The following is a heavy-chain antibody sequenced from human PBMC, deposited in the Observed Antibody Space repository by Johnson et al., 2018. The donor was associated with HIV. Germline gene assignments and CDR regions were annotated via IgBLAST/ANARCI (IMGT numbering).Heavy chain of an antibody. Sequence: QVQLVESGGGVVQPGRSLRLSCAASGFTFSSYGMHWVRQARGKGLEWVAAISYDGSNKYYADSVKGRFTISRDNSKNTLYLQMNSLRTEDTAVYYCAKAEYCDIWGQGTMVTVSS. CDR1: GFTFSSYG. CDR3: AKAEYCDI. V-gene: IGHV3-30*18. D-gene: IGHD6-6*01. CDR2: ISYDGSNK. J-gene: IGHJ3*02.